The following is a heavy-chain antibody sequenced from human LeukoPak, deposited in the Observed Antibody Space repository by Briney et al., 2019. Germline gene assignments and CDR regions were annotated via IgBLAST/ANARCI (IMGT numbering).Heavy chain of an antibody. CDR2: IYPGDSDT. CDR1: GYTFSNYW. Sequence: GESLQISCKASGYTFSNYWIGWVRQMPGKGLEWMGIIYPGDSDTRYSPSFQGQVTISADKSISTAYLQWSSLKASDTAMYYCARYLSPYSGSHNWGQGTLVTVSS. J-gene: IGHJ4*02. V-gene: IGHV5-51*01. CDR3: ARYLSPYSGSHN. D-gene: IGHD3-10*01.